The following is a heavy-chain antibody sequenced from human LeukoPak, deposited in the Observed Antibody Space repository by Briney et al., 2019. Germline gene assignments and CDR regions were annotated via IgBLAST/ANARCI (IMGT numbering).Heavy chain of an antibody. CDR3: ARDLSIVRGHPYFDQ. CDR2: IYGGGST. Sequence: GGSLRLSCAASGFTVSSNYMSWVRQAPGKGLEWVSVIYGGGSTYYADSVKGRFTISRDNSKNTLYLQMNSLRAEDTAMYYCARDLSIVRGHPYFDQWGQGTLVTVSS. J-gene: IGHJ4*02. D-gene: IGHD3-10*01. CDR1: GFTVSSNY. V-gene: IGHV3-66*01.